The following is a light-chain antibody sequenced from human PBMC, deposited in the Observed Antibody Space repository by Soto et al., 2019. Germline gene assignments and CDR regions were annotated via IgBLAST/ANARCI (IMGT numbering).Light chain of an antibody. CDR3: QQYNSYSTWT. Sequence: DIQMTQSPSTLSASIGDRVTITCRASQSISTWLAWYQQKPGKAPNLLIYHASTLQRGVPSRFSGSASGTEFTLTISSLQPDDFATYYCQQYNSYSTWTFGQGTKVEI. CDR2: HAS. CDR1: QSISTW. J-gene: IGKJ1*01. V-gene: IGKV1-5*01.